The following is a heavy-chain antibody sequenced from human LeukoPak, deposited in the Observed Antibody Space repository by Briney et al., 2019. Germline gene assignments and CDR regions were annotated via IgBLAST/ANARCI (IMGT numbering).Heavy chain of an antibody. V-gene: IGHV4-59*01. D-gene: IGHD3-3*01. CDR2: IYYSGST. J-gene: IGHJ3*02. CDR3: AHHRGDFWTRDDAFDI. Sequence: PSETLSLTCTVSGGSISSYYWSWIRQPPGKGLEWIGYIYYSGSTNYNPSLKSRVTISVDTSKNQFSLKLSSVTAADTAVYYCAHHRGDFWTRDDAFDIWGQGTMVTVSS. CDR1: GGSISSYY.